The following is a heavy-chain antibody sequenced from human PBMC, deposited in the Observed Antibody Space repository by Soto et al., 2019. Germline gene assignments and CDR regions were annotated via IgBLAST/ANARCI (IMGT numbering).Heavy chain of an antibody. V-gene: IGHV4-30-4*01. CDR1: GCSISSGNYY. Sequence: SETLSLTSTFSGCSISSGNYYRSWVREPPGKGLEWIGYIYYSGSTYYNPSLKSRVTISVDTSKNQFSLKLSSVTAADTAVYYCAYSYYDSSGYYYFQHWGQGTLVTVS. CDR2: IYYSGST. CDR3: AYSYYDSSGYYYFQH. J-gene: IGHJ1*01. D-gene: IGHD3-22*01.